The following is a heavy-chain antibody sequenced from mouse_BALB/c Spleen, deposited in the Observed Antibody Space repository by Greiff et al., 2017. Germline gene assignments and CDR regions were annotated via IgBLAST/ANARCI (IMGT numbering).Heavy chain of an antibody. Sequence: EVKLMESGAELVKPGASVKLSCTASGFNIKDTYMHWVKQRPEQGLEWIGRIDPANGNTKYDPKFQGKATITADTSSNTAYLQLSSLTSEDTAVYYCASIYYYGSSYEGAMDYWGQGTSVTVSS. D-gene: IGHD1-1*01. J-gene: IGHJ4*01. CDR1: GFNIKDTY. CDR3: ASIYYYGSSYEGAMDY. V-gene: IGHV14-3*02. CDR2: IDPANGNT.